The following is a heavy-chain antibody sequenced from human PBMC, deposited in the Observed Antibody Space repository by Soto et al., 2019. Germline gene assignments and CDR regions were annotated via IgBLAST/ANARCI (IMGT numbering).Heavy chain of an antibody. D-gene: IGHD1-26*01. CDR1: GFSFSDYY. CDR2: ISTSGSST. CDR3: ANLAKNYYHYMDV. Sequence: GGSLRLSCASSGFSFSDYYMSWIRQAPGKGLEWVSLISTSGSSTDYADSVKGRFTISRDNAKNSLSLQMNSLRAEDTAVYYCANLAKNYYHYMDVWGKGTTVTVSS. V-gene: IGHV3-11*01. J-gene: IGHJ6*03.